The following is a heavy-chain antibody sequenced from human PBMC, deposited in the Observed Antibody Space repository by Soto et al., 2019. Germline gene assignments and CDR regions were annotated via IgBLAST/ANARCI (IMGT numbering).Heavy chain of an antibody. J-gene: IGHJ6*02. V-gene: IGHV3-23*01. CDR2: ISGNSGNT. Sequence: PGGSLRLSCGASGFTFNIYAMTGGRQAPGKGLEWVSGISGNSGNTYYADSVKGRFSISRDNSKNTLYLQMSGLRAEDTAVYYCAKDARPKLRYSGMDVWGQGTTVTVSS. CDR3: AKDARPKLRYSGMDV. CDR1: GFTFNIYA.